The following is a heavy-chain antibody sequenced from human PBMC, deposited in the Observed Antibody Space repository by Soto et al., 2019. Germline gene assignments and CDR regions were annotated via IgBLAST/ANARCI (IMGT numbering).Heavy chain of an antibody. J-gene: IGHJ4*02. CDR3: AREHNPAMVTYFDY. V-gene: IGHV1-69*01. Sequence: QVQLVQSGAEVKKPGSSVKVSCKASGGTFSSYAISWVRQAPGQGLEWMGGIIPIFGTANYAQKFQGRVTSTADESTSRAYMQLSSLSSDDTPVYYYAREHNPAMVTYFDYWGQGNLVNVSS. CDR2: IIPIFGTA. D-gene: IGHD5-18*01. CDR1: GGTFSSYA.